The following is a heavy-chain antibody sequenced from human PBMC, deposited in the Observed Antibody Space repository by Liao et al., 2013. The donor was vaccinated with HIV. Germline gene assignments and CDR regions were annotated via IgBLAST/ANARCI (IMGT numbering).Heavy chain of an antibody. V-gene: IGHV4-34*01. J-gene: IGHJ6*03. D-gene: IGHD3-22*01. CDR3: ARRGYYYDSSGYYSTPYYYYYYMDV. CDR1: GGSFSGYY. Sequence: QVQLQQWGAGLLKPSETLSLTCAVYGGSFSGYYWSWIRQPPGKGLEWIGEINHSGSTNYNPSLKSRVTISVDTSKNQFSLKLSSVTAADTAVYYCARRGYYYDSSGYYSTPYYYYYYMDVWGKGTTVTVSS. CDR2: INHSGST.